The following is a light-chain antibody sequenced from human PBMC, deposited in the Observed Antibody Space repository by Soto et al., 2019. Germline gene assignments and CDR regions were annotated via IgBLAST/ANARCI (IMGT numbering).Light chain of an antibody. Sequence: DIQMTQSPSSLSASLGDRVTITCQASQDISNYLNWYQQKPGKAPKLLIYDASELQSGVPSRFSGSGSGTDFTFTISSLQPEDIATYYCQQYDNLQPVYTFGQGPRLEIK. CDR3: QQYDNLQPVYT. CDR1: QDISNY. CDR2: DAS. V-gene: IGKV1-33*01. J-gene: IGKJ2*01.